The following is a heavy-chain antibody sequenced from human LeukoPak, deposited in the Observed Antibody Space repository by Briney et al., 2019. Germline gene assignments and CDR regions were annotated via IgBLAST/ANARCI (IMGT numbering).Heavy chain of an antibody. CDR3: AKSDFWSGYYTY. CDR1: GFTLSSNY. J-gene: IGHJ4*02. D-gene: IGHD3-3*01. V-gene: IGHV3-66*01. CDR2: IYSGGST. Sequence: GGSLRLSCAASGFTLSSNYMSWVREAPGKGREWVSVIYSGGSTYYADSVKGRFTISRDNSKNTRYLQMNSLRAEDTAVYYCAKSDFWSGYYTYWGQGTLVTVSS.